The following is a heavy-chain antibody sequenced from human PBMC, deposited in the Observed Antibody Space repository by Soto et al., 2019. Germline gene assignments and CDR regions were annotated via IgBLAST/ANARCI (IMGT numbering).Heavy chain of an antibody. CDR1: GYTFTSYY. Sequence: GASVKVSCKASGYTFTSYYMHWVRQAPGQGLEWMGIINPNSGGTNYAQKFQGRVTMTRDTSISTAYMELSRLRSDDTAVYYCASTIAVAGTGPNADYYGMDVWGQGTTVTVSS. CDR3: ASTIAVAGTGPNADYYGMDV. D-gene: IGHD6-19*01. J-gene: IGHJ6*02. V-gene: IGHV1-2*02. CDR2: INPNSGGT.